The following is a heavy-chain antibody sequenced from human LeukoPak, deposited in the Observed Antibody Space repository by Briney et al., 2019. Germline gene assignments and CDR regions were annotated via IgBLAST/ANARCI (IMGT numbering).Heavy chain of an antibody. CDR3: ATYSILNAREFRY. J-gene: IGHJ1*01. CDR1: GFTFSNSW. V-gene: IGHV3-7*01. D-gene: IGHD4-11*01. CDR2: VQHIGGET. Sequence: GGSLRLSCAGSGFTFSNSWMGWVRQAPGKGLEWVANVQHIGGETYYVDSVRGRFTIARDNAKNSVYLQMNSLGADDTAVYYCATYSILNAREFRYWGQGTLVTVTS.